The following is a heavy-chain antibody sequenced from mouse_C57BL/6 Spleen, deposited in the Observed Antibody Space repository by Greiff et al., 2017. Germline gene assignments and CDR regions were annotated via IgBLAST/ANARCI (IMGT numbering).Heavy chain of an antibody. CDR1: GFTFSDYY. D-gene: IGHD2-4*01. J-gene: IGHJ2*01. Sequence: DVKLQESGGGLVQPGGSLKLSCAASGFTFSDYYMYWVRQTPEKRLEWVAYISNGGGSTYYPDTVKGRFTISRDNAKNTLYLQMSRLKSEDTAMYYCARHDYDGGSLDYWGQGTTLTVSS. CDR3: ARHDYDGGSLDY. V-gene: IGHV5-12*01. CDR2: ISNGGGST.